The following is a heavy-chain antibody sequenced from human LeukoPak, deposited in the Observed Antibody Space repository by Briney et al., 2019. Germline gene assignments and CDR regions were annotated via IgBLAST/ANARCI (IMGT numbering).Heavy chain of an antibody. J-gene: IGHJ3*02. CDR2: ISYDGSNK. CDR1: RFTFSSYA. Sequence: QTGGSLTLSCAASRFTFSSYAMYWLRQAPGNGLEWVAVISYDGSNKYYADSVKGRFTISRDNSKNTLYLRMDSLRAEDTAVYYCARFPTPTHPFGVVAANDAFDIWGLGTMVTVSS. V-gene: IGHV3-30-3*01. D-gene: IGHD2-15*01. CDR3: ARFPTPTHPFGVVAANDAFDI.